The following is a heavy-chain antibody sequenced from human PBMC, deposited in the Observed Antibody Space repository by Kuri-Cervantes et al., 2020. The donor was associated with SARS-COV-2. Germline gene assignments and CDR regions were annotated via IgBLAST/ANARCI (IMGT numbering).Heavy chain of an antibody. V-gene: IGHV3-48*03. CDR2: ISSSGSTI. Sequence: GESLKISCAASGFTFSSYEMNWVRQAPGKGLEWVSYISSSGSTIYYADSVKGRFTISRDNAKNSLYLQMNSLRAEDTAAYYCAKDSPEIVVVPAAPLYFDLWGRGTLVTVSS. CDR3: AKDSPEIVVVPAAPLYFDL. CDR1: GFTFSSYE. J-gene: IGHJ2*01. D-gene: IGHD2-2*01.